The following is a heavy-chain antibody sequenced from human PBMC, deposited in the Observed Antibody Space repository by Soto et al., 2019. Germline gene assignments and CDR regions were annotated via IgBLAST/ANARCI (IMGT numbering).Heavy chain of an antibody. J-gene: IGHJ4*02. Sequence: SETLSLTCTVSGGSISDDTYYWGWIRQPPGKGLEWIGSIYYSGSTNYNPSLKSRVTISVDTSKNQFSLKLSSVTAADTAVYYCARRYAGNFDYWGQGTLVTVSS. CDR1: GGSISDDTYY. CDR2: IYYSGST. V-gene: IGHV4-39*07. D-gene: IGHD2-8*01. CDR3: ARRYAGNFDY.